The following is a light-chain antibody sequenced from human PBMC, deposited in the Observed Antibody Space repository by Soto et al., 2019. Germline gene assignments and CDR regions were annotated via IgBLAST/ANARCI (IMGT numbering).Light chain of an antibody. CDR2: GAS. Sequence: VLTQSPGTLSLSPGESATLSCRASQTVSITYLTWYQQKPGQAHRLLIFGASKRATGIPDRFSGSGSGRAFTLTISGLDPQDLAVYYCQQYGSSPLISFGQGTDWRL. CDR3: QQYGSSPLIS. J-gene: IGKJ5*01. CDR1: QTVSITY. V-gene: IGKV3-20*01.